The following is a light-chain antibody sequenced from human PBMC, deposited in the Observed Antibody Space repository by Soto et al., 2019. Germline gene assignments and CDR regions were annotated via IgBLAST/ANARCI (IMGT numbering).Light chain of an antibody. CDR2: GTS. CDR3: QQYDNWPSVT. J-gene: IGKJ4*01. CDR1: QGVGRS. V-gene: IGKV3-15*01. Sequence: IVMTQSPATLSVSPGERATLSCRASQGVGRSLAWYQQKPGQAPRLLMYGTSARATGIPATFSGSGSGTEFTLTISSLQSEDFAVYYCQQYDNWPSVTFGGGTKVEIK.